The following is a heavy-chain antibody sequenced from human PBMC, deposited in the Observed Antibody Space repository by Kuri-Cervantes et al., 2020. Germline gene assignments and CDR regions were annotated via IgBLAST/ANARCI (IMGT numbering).Heavy chain of an antibody. J-gene: IGHJ6*02. Sequence: GGSLRLSCAASGFTLTGYSIIWVRQAPGKGLEWVSSIEHSSAYKYYADSLKGRFTISRDNAKNSLYLQMNSLRAEDTAVYYCGRGNYIGDTCRTIAPGAVWGQGITVTVSS. D-gene: IGHD2-21*01. V-gene: IGHV3-21*01. CDR1: GFTLTGYS. CDR2: IEHSSAYK. CDR3: GRGNYIGDTCRTIAPGAV.